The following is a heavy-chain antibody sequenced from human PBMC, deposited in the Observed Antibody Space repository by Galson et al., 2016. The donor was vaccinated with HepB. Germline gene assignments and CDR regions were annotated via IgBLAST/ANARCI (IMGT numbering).Heavy chain of an antibody. CDR3: TTDPDTPVVVPAATDWFDP. J-gene: IGHJ5*02. Sequence: SLRLSCAASGFTFSSYAMSWVRQAPGKGLEWVSAISGSGSITYYADSVEGRFTISRDNSKNTLYLQMNSLRAEDTAVYYCTTDPDTPVVVPAATDWFDPWGQGTLVTVSS. CDR2: ISGSGSIT. CDR1: GFTFSSYA. V-gene: IGHV3-23*01. D-gene: IGHD2-2*01.